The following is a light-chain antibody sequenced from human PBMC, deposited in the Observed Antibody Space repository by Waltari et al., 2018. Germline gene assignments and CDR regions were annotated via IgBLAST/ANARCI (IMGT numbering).Light chain of an antibody. Sequence: DIQMTQSPSSLSASVGDRVTITCRASQSISSYLNWYQQKPGKAPKLLIYAASSLQSGVPSRFSGIGSGTDFTLTISSRQPEDFATYYCQQSYSTSWTFGQGTKVEIK. V-gene: IGKV1-39*01. CDR3: QQSYSTSWT. CDR1: QSISSY. J-gene: IGKJ1*01. CDR2: AAS.